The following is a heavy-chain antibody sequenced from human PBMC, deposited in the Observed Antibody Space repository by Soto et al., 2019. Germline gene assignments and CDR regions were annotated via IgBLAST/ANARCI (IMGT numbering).Heavy chain of an antibody. D-gene: IGHD3-22*01. J-gene: IGHJ4*02. Sequence: ASVKVSCKASGYTFTSYAMHWVRQAPGQRLEWMGWINAGNGNTKYSQKFQGRVTITRDTSASTAYMELSSLRSEDTAVYYCARTIVVVTSFDYWGQGTLVTVSS. CDR2: INAGNGNT. CDR3: ARTIVVVTSFDY. CDR1: GYTFTSYA. V-gene: IGHV1-3*01.